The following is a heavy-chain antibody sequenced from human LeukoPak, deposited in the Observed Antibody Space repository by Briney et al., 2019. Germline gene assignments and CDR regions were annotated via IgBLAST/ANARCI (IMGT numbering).Heavy chain of an antibody. Sequence: GGSLRLSCVASGFIFSSYAMSWIRQAPGKGLEWVSLISGSGGGTHCTDSVKGRFTISRDNSKNTLYLQINSLRADDTAVYYCAKVSEDFAVVVSRAFDYWGQGTLVTVSS. CDR1: GFIFSSYA. CDR2: ISGSGGGT. CDR3: AKVSEDFAVVVSRAFDY. J-gene: IGHJ4*02. V-gene: IGHV3-23*01. D-gene: IGHD2-15*01.